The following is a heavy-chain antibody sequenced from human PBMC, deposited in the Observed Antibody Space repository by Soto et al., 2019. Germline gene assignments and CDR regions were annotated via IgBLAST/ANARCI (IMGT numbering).Heavy chain of an antibody. CDR3: ARMSKRYYCMDV. J-gene: IGHJ6*02. CDR1: GFTFSSYE. Sequence: EVQLVESGGGLVQSGGSLRLSCAASGFTFSSYEMNWVRQAPGKGLEWVSYISSSGSMKYYADSVRGRFTMSRDNAKNSLYLQMKILRAEDTALYYCARMSKRYYCMDVWGQGTTVTVSS. V-gene: IGHV3-48*03. CDR2: ISSSGSMK.